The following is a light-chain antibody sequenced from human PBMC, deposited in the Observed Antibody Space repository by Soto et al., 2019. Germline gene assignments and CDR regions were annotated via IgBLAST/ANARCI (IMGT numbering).Light chain of an antibody. J-gene: IGLJ2*01. CDR3: CSYAGSSTPYVV. Sequence: QSALTQPASASGSPGQSITISCTGTSSDVGSYNLVSWYQQHPGKAPKLMIYEGSKRPSGVSNRFSGSKSGNTASLTISGLQAEDEADYYCCSYAGSSTPYVVFGGGTKLTVL. V-gene: IGLV2-23*01. CDR1: SSDVGSYNL. CDR2: EGS.